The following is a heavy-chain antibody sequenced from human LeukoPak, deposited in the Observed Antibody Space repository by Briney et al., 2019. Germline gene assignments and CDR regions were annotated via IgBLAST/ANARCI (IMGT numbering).Heavy chain of an antibody. D-gene: IGHD5-18*01. Sequence: SETLSLTCDVVDGTFTFYYWSWIRQPPGKGLEWIGESGQSGGANYTPSLRNRVIISVEASSNQISLKMTSVTAADTAVYYCARGRGHSYGLWGQGKLVIVSS. J-gene: IGHJ4*02. CDR3: ARGRGHSYGL. CDR2: SGQSGGA. CDR1: DGTFTFYY. V-gene: IGHV4-34*01.